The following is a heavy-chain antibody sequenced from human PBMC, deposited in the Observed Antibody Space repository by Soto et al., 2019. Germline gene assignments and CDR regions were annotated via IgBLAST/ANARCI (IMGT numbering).Heavy chain of an antibody. CDR2: IDPSDSQT. V-gene: IGHV5-10-1*01. J-gene: IGHJ4*02. CDR1: GYSFASYW. Sequence: GESLKISCKGSGYSFASYWITWVRQTPGKGLEWMGRIDPSDSQTYYSPSFRGHVTISATKSITTVFLQWSSLRASGTAMYYCARQIYDSDTGPNFQYYFDSWGQGTPVTVSS. CDR3: ARQIYDSDTGPNFQYYFDS. D-gene: IGHD3-22*01.